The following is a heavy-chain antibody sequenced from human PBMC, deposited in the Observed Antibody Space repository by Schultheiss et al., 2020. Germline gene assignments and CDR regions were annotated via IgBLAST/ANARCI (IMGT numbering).Heavy chain of an antibody. D-gene: IGHD6-6*01. CDR3: ASTDSSSSPLDY. J-gene: IGHJ4*02. CDR1: GGSFSGYY. V-gene: IGHV4-34*01. Sequence: SETLSLTCAVYGGSFSGYYWGWIRQPPGKGLEWIGEIYHSGSTNYNPSLKSRVTISVDTSKNQFSLKLSSVTAADTAVYYCASTDSSSSPLDYWGQGTLVTLSS. CDR2: IYHSGST.